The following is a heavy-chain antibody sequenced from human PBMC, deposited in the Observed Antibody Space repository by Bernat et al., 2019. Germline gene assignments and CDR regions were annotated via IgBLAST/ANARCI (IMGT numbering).Heavy chain of an antibody. CDR1: GGSISSGGYY. Sequence: QVQLQESGPGLVKPSQTLSLTCTVSGGSISSGGYYWNWIRQHPGKGLEWMGYIYYSGSTHYNPSLKGRATISVDTSKNQFSLKLTSVTAADTAGYYCVRESNIISSYGMDVWGQGTTVTVS. CDR2: IYYSGST. J-gene: IGHJ6*02. D-gene: IGHD3-10*01. CDR3: VRESNIISSYGMDV. V-gene: IGHV4-31*03.